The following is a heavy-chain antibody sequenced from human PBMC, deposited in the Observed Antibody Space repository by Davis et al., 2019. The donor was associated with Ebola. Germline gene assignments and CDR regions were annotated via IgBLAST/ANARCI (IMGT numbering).Heavy chain of an antibody. Sequence: GESLKISCKGSGYSFTSYWIGWVRQMPGKGLEWMGIIYPGDYDARYSPSFQGQVTISADKSITTAYLQWSSLKASDTAMYYCARPRSSSSWFPGFDYWGQGTLVTVSS. CDR3: ARPRSSSSWFPGFDY. V-gene: IGHV5-51*01. J-gene: IGHJ4*02. CDR2: IYPGDYDA. D-gene: IGHD6-13*01. CDR1: GYSFTSYW.